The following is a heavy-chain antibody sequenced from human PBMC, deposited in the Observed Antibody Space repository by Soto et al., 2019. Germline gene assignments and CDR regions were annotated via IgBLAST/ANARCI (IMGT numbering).Heavy chain of an antibody. CDR1: GGSLSNYG. CDR3: ARGDATKIVVTPYYGMDV. Sequence: QVQLVQSGAEVKKPGSSVKVSCMASGGSLSNYGIGWVRQAPGQGLEWMGAIIPVFGTPNYAQKFQDRVTITADESTTIVYMEVRGLTSEDTAMYYCARGDATKIVVTPYYGMDVWGQGTTVTVSS. D-gene: IGHD3-22*01. CDR2: IIPVFGTP. V-gene: IGHV1-69*12. J-gene: IGHJ6*02.